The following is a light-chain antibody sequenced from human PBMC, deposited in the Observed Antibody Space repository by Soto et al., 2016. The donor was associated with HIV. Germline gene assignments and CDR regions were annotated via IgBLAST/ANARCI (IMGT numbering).Light chain of an antibody. V-gene: IGLV3-21*03. J-gene: IGLJ1*01. CDR1: NIESKS. CDR2: DDS. CDR3: QVWDSTSDDKV. Sequence: YILTQPPSVSVAPGKTATITCNGNNIESKSVHWYQQKPGQAPRLVLYDDSVRPSGIPERSSGFNSGNTATLTISSVAAGDEADYYCQVWDSTSDDKVFGTGTEVTVL.